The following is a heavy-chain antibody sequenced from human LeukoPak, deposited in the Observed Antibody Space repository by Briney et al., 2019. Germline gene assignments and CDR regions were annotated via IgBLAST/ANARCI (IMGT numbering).Heavy chain of an antibody. V-gene: IGHV4-4*02. D-gene: IGHD6-19*01. J-gene: IGHJ4*02. Sequence: KASETLSLTCAVSGGSISSSNWWSWVRQPPGKGLELIGEIYHSGSTNYNPSLKSRVTISVDKSKNQFSLKLSSVNAADTAVYYCASCGYSSGWYYFDYWGQGTLVTVSS. CDR3: ASCGYSSGWYYFDY. CDR1: GGSISSSNW. CDR2: IYHSGST.